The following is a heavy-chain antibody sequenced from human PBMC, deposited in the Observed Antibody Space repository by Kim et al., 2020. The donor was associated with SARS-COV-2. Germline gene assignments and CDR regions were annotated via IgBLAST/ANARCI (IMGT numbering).Heavy chain of an antibody. V-gene: IGHV3-15*06. CDR2: T. CDR3: TADRMLTALFDS. D-gene: IGHD3-9*01. J-gene: IGHJ4*02. Sequence: TKYAAPVKGRFTISRDDSKNTLYLQMSSLKAEDTAVYYCTADRMLTALFDSWGQGSLVTVSS.